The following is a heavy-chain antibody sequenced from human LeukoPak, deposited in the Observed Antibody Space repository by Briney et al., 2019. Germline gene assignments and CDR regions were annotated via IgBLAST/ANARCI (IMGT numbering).Heavy chain of an antibody. J-gene: IGHJ6*02. V-gene: IGHV3-33*01. CDR1: GFIFRGHG. Sequence: GTSLRLSCAASGFIFRGHGMYWVRQAPGKGLEWVTNIWSDGRDKYYADSVKGRFTISRDNSKNMLYLQMDSLRAEDTAVYYCVREGVASVGYGTDVWGQGTTVTVSS. D-gene: IGHD2-8*01. CDR3: VREGVASVGYGTDV. CDR2: IWSDGRDK.